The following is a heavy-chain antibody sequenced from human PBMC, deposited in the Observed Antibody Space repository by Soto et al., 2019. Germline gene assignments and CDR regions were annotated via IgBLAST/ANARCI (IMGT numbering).Heavy chain of an antibody. Sequence: GGSLRLSCAASGFTFDDYTMHWVRQAPGKGLEWVSLISWDGGSTYYADSVKGRFTISRDNSKNSLYLQMNSLRTEDTALYYCAKDMGYSSSWYVVDYWGQGTLVTVSS. J-gene: IGHJ4*02. CDR3: AKDMGYSSSWYVVDY. CDR1: GFTFDDYT. V-gene: IGHV3-43*01. CDR2: ISWDGGST. D-gene: IGHD6-13*01.